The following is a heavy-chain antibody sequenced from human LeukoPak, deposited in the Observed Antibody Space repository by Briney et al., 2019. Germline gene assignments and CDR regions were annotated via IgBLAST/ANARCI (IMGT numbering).Heavy chain of an antibody. V-gene: IGHV3-7*03. CDR2: IKQDGSEK. CDR1: GFTFSSYW. CDR3: ARDGSIFGVVIIPPDY. Sequence: RGSLRLSCAASGFTFSSYWMSWVRQAPGKGLERVANIKQDGSEKYYVDSVKGRFTISRDNAKNSLYLQMNSLRAEDTAVYYCARDGSIFGVVIIPPDYWGQGTLVTVSS. D-gene: IGHD3-3*02. J-gene: IGHJ4*02.